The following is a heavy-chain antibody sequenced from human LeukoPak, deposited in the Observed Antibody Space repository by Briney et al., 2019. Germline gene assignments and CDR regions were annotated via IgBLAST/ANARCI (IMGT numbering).Heavy chain of an antibody. CDR2: ISYDGSNK. D-gene: IGHD2-2*02. CDR1: GFTFSSYA. V-gene: IGHV3-30-3*01. Sequence: GGSLRLSCAASGFTFSSYAMHWVRQAPGKGLEWVAVISYDGSNKYYADSVKGRFTISRDNSKNTLYLQMNSLRAEDTAVYYCARGRSPFASSTSCYIDYWGQGTLVTVSS. CDR3: ARGRSPFASSTSCYIDY. J-gene: IGHJ4*02.